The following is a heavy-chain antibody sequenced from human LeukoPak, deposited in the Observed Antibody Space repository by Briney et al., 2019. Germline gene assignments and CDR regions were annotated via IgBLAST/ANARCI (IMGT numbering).Heavy chain of an antibody. CDR1: GGIFRTYA. CDR3: VIPRHYHQDSTGYYQYGFDY. Sequence: GASVKVSCKTSGGIFRTYAISWVRQAPGQGLEWIGGRIPVFPSPIHAEKFQDRVTIFTDGSTSTAYMEVSSLKPDDTAMYYCVIPRHYHQDSTGYYQYGFDYWGQGTLVTVSS. V-gene: IGHV1-69*05. J-gene: IGHJ4*02. CDR2: RIPVFPSP. D-gene: IGHD1-26*01.